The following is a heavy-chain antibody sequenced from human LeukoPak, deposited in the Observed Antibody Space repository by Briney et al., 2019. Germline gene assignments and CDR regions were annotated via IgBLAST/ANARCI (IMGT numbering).Heavy chain of an antibody. CDR1: GGSVSSGDYY. D-gene: IGHD3/OR15-3a*01. J-gene: IGHJ4*02. CDR2: IYYTGRT. V-gene: IGHV4-30-4*01. Sequence: SETLSLTCTVSGGSVSSGDYYWSWIRQSPGKGLEWIGYIYYTGRTHYNPSLKSRVSISADTSKNQFSLQLSSVTAADTAVYYCARRSRTGSYTFDYWGQGTLVTVSS. CDR3: ARRSRTGSYTFDY.